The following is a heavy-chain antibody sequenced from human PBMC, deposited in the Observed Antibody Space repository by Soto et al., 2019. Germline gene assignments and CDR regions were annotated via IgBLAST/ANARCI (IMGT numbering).Heavy chain of an antibody. CDR1: GFTFSSYS. J-gene: IGHJ4*02. Sequence: GSLRLSCAASGFTFSSYSMNWVRQAPGKGLEWVSYISSSSSTIYYADSVKGRFTISRDNAKNSLYLQMNSLRDEDTAVYYCARDLTYCGGDCYPSNYFDYWGQGTLVTVSS. CDR2: ISSSSSTI. V-gene: IGHV3-48*02. CDR3: ARDLTYCGGDCYPSNYFDY. D-gene: IGHD2-21*02.